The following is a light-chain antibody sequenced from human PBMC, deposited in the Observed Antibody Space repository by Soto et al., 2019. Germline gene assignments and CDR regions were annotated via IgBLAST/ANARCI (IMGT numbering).Light chain of an antibody. CDR1: QSVNNNY. V-gene: IGKV3-20*01. CDR2: VAS. Sequence: EIVLTXSPGTLSLSXXXXATLSCRASQSVNNNYLAWYQQKPGQAPRLLIYVASRRATGIPDRFSGSGSGTDFTLTISRLEPEDFAVYSCQQYGSSPLTFGGGTKVEIK. J-gene: IGKJ4*01. CDR3: QQYGSSPLT.